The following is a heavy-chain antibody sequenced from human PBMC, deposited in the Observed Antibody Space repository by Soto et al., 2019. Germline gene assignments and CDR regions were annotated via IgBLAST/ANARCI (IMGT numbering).Heavy chain of an antibody. CDR3: GKRGLPYYYDRTWFDP. V-gene: IGHV3-30*18. Sequence: QVQLVESGGGVVQPGRSLRLSCAASGFTFSSYGMHWVRQAPGKGLEWVAVISYDGSNKYYADSVKGRFTISRDNSKNPLNLKMNSLRAEDTAVYSCGKRGLPYYYDRTWFDPWGQGTLVTVSP. CDR1: GFTFSSYG. D-gene: IGHD3-22*01. J-gene: IGHJ5*02. CDR2: ISYDGSNK.